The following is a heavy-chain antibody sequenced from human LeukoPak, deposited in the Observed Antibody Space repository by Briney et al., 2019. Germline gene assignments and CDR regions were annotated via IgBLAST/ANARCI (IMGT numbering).Heavy chain of an antibody. CDR2: IFYTGYT. CDR1: GGSISSSSYY. CDR3: ARRRPGAAAGSYYFDY. D-gene: IGHD6-13*01. J-gene: IGHJ4*02. V-gene: IGHV4-39*01. Sequence: PSETLSLTCTVSGGSISSSSYYWGWIRQPPEKGLEWLGSIFYTGYTYYNTSLKSRVSMSVDTSKKQFSLNVSSVTAADTAVYYCARRRPGAAAGSYYFDYWGQGTLVTVSS.